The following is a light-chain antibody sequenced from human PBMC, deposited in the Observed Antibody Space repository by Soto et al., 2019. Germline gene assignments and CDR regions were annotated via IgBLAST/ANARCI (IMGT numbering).Light chain of an antibody. CDR2: DAS. CDR3: QQRSNWPPWT. Sequence: EIVLTQSPATLSLSPGERATLSCRASQSVSSYLAWYQQKPGQAPRLLIYDASNRATGIPARFSGSGSGTDSTLTINSLEPEDFEVYYRQQRSNWPPWTFGQGTKVEIK. CDR1: QSVSSY. V-gene: IGKV3-11*01. J-gene: IGKJ1*01.